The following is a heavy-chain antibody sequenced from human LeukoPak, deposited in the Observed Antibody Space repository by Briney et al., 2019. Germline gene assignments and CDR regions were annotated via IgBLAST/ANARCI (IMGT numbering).Heavy chain of an antibody. CDR2: IYPGDSNT. D-gene: IGHD6-13*01. J-gene: IGHJ4*02. CDR3: ARLFGIGPGIAPSLAF. Sequence: GESLKISCKGSGYFFPNYWIAWVRQMPGGGLEHMGIIYPGDSNTRYSPSFQGQVTISADKSASTAYLRKNSLKASDTAIYYCARLFGIGPGIAPSLAFWGQGTLVTVSS. V-gene: IGHV5-51*01. CDR1: GYFFPNYW.